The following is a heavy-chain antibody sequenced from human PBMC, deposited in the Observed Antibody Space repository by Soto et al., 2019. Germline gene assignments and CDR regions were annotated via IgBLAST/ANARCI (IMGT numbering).Heavy chain of an antibody. CDR1: GDSVSSNSAA. CDR2: TYYRSKWYN. J-gene: IGHJ5*02. V-gene: IGHV6-1*01. Sequence: SQTLSLTCAISGDSVSSNSAAWNWIRQSPSRGLEWLGRTYYRSKWYNEYAQSVKSRITINPDTSKNQFSLRLTSVTAADTAVYFCARLNPIVVVPTPMGWFDPWGQGTLVTVSS. D-gene: IGHD2-2*01. CDR3: ARLNPIVVVPTPMGWFDP.